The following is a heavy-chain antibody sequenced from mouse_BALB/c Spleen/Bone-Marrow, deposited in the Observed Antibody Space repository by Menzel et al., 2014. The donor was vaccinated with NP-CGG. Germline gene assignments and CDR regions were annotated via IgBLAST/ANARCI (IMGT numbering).Heavy chain of an antibody. V-gene: IGHV5-17*02. CDR2: ISSGSSTI. D-gene: IGHD1-1*01. J-gene: IGHJ4*01. CDR3: ARDYGYAMVY. Sequence: EVMLVESGGGLVQPGGSRKLSCAASGITFSSFGMHWVRQAPEKGLEWVAYISSGSSTIYYADTVEGRFTISRDNPKNPLFLQMTSLRYEDTAMYYCARDYGYAMVYWGQGTSVTVSS. CDR1: GITFSSFG.